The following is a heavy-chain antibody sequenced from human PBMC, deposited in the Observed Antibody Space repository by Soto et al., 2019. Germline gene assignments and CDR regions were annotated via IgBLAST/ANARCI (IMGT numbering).Heavy chain of an antibody. CDR3: ARDCGDCDYFAY. D-gene: IGHD2-21*02. CDR2: IWHDGRNK. CDR1: GFTFSSYG. V-gene: IGHV3-33*01. Sequence: QVQLVESGGGVVQPGRSLRLSCAASGFTFSSYGMHWVRQAPGKGLEWVAVIWHDGRNKYYADSVKGRFTISRDNSKNTLDLQMNSLRAEDTAVYYCARDCGDCDYFAYWGQGTLVTVSS. J-gene: IGHJ4*02.